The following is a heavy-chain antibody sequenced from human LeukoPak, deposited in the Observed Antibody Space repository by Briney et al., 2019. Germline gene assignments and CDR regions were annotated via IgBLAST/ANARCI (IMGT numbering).Heavy chain of an antibody. V-gene: IGHV4-59*01. Sequence: SETLSLTCTVSGGSISSYYWSWIRQPPGKGLEWIGYIYYSRSTNYNPSLKSRVTISVDTSKNQFSLKLSSVTAADTAVYYCARAERHIVVVTASYYFDYWGQGTLVTVSS. CDR2: IYYSRST. CDR3: ARAERHIVVVTASYYFDY. J-gene: IGHJ4*02. CDR1: GGSISSYY. D-gene: IGHD2-21*02.